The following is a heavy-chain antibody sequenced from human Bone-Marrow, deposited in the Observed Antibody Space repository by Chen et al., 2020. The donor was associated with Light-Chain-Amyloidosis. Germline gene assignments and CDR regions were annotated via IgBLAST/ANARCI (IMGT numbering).Heavy chain of an antibody. CDR1: GFNLDDSR. CDR3: ARGRTSAFYGAAFDF. V-gene: IGHV3-20*04. J-gene: IGHJ3*01. D-gene: IGHD2-8*01. Sequence: EVQLVETGGGVVRPGESLRLSCAVSGFNLDDSRMSWVRQAPGKGLEWVSGIGWGCANRGYVDSVKGRVNISRDDSKNVLYLQLNSLRPNDTALYYCARGRTSAFYGAAFDFWGQGVMVIVSS. CDR2: IGWGCANR.